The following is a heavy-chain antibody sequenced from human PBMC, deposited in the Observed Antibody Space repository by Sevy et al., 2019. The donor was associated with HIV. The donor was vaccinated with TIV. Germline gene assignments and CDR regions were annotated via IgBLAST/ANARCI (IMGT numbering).Heavy chain of an antibody. D-gene: IGHD6-19*01. CDR3: ARSTQVAGRSNWFDP. J-gene: IGHJ5*02. Sequence: ASVKVSCKASGYTFTSYGISWVRQAPGQGLEWMGWISTYNTVRNSAQKFHDRVTRTIDTSTSTAYMELRGLRSDDTAVYYCARSTQVAGRSNWFDPWGQGTLVTVSS. CDR2: ISTYNTVR. V-gene: IGHV1-18*01. CDR1: GYTFTSYG.